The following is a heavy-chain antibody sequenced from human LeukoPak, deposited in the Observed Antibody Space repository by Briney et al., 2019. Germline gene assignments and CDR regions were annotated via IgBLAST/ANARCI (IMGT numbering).Heavy chain of an antibody. V-gene: IGHV1-69*13. CDR1: GGTFSSYA. J-gene: IGHJ4*02. CDR3: ARANAYYYDSNGYYLDY. Sequence: WASVKVSCKASGGTFSSYAISWVRQAPGQGLEWMGGIIPIFGTANYAQKFQGRVTITADESTSTAYMELSSLRSEDTAVYYCARANAYYYDSNGYYLDYWGQGTLVTVSS. CDR2: IIPIFGTA. D-gene: IGHD3-22*01.